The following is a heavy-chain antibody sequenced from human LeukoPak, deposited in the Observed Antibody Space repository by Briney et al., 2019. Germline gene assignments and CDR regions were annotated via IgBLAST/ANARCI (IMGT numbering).Heavy chain of an antibody. V-gene: IGHV6-1*01. J-gene: IGHJ3*02. CDR3: VREGGDTYAFDI. CDR2: TYYRSKWYN. Sequence: SQTLSLTCAISVGSVSSKSADRTWIRQSPSGGLEWLGRTYYRSKWYNDYAISVKSRIIIDADTSTNQFSLQLNSVTPDDTAVYGCVREGGDTYAFDIWGQGTMATVSS. D-gene: IGHD5-18*01. CDR1: VGSVSSKSAD.